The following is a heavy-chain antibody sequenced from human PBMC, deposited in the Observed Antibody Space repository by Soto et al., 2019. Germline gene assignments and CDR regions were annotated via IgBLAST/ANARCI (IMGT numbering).Heavy chain of an antibody. D-gene: IGHD3-22*01. V-gene: IGHV1-69*01. Sequence: QVQLVQSGAEVKKPGSSVKVSCKASGDTFSSYAISWVRQAPGQGLEWMGGIIPIFGTANYAQKFRGRVTITADESTSTAYMELSSLRSEDTAVYYCARDGSGYRSRACPMDVWGQGTTVTVSS. CDR2: IIPIFGTA. CDR3: ARDGSGYRSRACPMDV. CDR1: GDTFSSYA. J-gene: IGHJ6*02.